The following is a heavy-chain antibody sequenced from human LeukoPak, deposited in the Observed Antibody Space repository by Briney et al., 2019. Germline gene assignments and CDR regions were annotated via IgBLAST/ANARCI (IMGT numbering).Heavy chain of an antibody. J-gene: IGHJ6*03. CDR1: GYTFTDYY. V-gene: IGHV1-2*02. D-gene: IGHD3-22*01. CDR3: ARDYYDSSTYLYYYYYMDV. CDR2: INPNSGGT. Sequence: ASVKVSCKASGYTFTDYYMHWVRQAPGQGLEWMGWINPNSGGTNYAQKFQGRVTMTRDTSISTAFMDLSRLRSDDTAVYYCARDYYDSSTYLYYYYYMDVWGKGTTVTISS.